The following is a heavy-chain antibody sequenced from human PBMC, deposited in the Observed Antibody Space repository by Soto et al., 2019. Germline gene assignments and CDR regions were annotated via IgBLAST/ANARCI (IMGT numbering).Heavy chain of an antibody. J-gene: IGHJ5*02. D-gene: IGHD3-16*01. CDR3: AGDGVRNGAYNGWLDP. CDR1: GFSFSSYW. V-gene: IGHV3-7*03. Sequence: GGSLRLSCAASGFSFSSYWMTWVRQAPGKGLEWVANIKQDARAKYYGASVKGRFTISRENGKNLLFLQMDSLTADDTAVYYCAGDGVRNGAYNGWLDPWGQGTLVTVSS. CDR2: IKQDARAK.